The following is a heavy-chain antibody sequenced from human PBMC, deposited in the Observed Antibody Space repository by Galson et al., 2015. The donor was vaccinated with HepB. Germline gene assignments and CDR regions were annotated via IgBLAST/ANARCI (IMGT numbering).Heavy chain of an antibody. D-gene: IGHD2-2*01. J-gene: IGHJ3*02. CDR3: ARAPPAAGAFDI. V-gene: IGHV1-2*06. CDR1: GYTFTGYY. Sequence: SVKVSCKASGYTFTGYYMHWVRQAPGQGLGWMGRINPNSGGTNYAQKFQGRVTMTRDTSISTAYMELSRLRSDDTAVYYCARAPPAAGAFDIWGQGTMVTVSS. CDR2: INPNSGGT.